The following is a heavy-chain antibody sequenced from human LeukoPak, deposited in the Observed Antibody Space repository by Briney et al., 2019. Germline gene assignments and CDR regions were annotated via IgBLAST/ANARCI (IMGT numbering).Heavy chain of an antibody. Sequence: GGSLRLSCAASGFTFSTYWMSWVRQAPGKGLEWVANIKEDGSETYYVDSLRGQFTISRDNLKNSLYLQINSLRAEDTAVYYCGRDSFEADIDYWGQGTLVTVSS. CDR3: GRDSFEADIDY. J-gene: IGHJ4*02. D-gene: IGHD3-10*01. CDR1: GFTFSTYW. CDR2: IKEDGSET. V-gene: IGHV3-7*01.